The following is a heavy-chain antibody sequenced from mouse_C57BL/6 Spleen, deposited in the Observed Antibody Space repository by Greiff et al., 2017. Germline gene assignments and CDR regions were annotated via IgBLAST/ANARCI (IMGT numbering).Heavy chain of an antibody. Sequence: VQLQQSGPELVKPGASVKMSCKASGYTFTDYNMHWVKQSHGKSLEWIGYINPNNGGTSYNQKFKGKATLTVNKSSSTAYMELRSLTSEDSAVYYCARSPLYYDYDEGAWFAYWGQGTLVTVSA. V-gene: IGHV1-22*01. CDR1: GYTFTDYN. D-gene: IGHD2-4*01. J-gene: IGHJ3*01. CDR3: ARSPLYYDYDEGAWFAY. CDR2: INPNNGGT.